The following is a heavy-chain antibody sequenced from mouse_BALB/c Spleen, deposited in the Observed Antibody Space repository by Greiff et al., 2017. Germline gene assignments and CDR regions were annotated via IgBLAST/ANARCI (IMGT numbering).Heavy chain of an antibody. V-gene: IGHV1-5*01. CDR2: IYPGNSDT. Sequence: EVMLVESGTVLARPGASVKMSCKASGYTFTSYWMHWVKQRPGQGLEWIGAIYPGNSDTSYNQKFKGKAKLTAVTSTSTAYMELSSLTNEDSAVYYCTRDRYDVYAMDYWGQGTSVTVSS. CDR1: GYTFTSYW. J-gene: IGHJ4*01. CDR3: TRDRYDVYAMDY. D-gene: IGHD2-14*01.